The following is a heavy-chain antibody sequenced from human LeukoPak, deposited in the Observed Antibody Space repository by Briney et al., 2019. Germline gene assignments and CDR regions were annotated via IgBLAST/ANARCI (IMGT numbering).Heavy chain of an antibody. D-gene: IGHD3-9*01. CDR3: ARDPNYYDILTGYYSYDAFDI. V-gene: IGHV3-20*04. CDR1: GFTFDDYG. Sequence: GGSLRLSCAASGFTFDDYGMSWVRQAPGKGLEWVSGINWNGGSTGYADSVKGRFTISRDNAKNSLYLQMNSLRAEDTALYYCARDPNYYDILTGYYSYDAFDIWGQGTMVTVSS. J-gene: IGHJ3*02. CDR2: INWNGGST.